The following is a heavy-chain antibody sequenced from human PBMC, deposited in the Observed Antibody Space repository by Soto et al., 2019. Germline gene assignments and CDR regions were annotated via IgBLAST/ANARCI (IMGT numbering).Heavy chain of an antibody. J-gene: IGHJ6*02. D-gene: IGHD3-22*01. CDR3: ARVYDSSGYYYGKSYFYGMDD. Sequence: PGESLKISCKGSGYTFINYWIGWVRQMPGKVLEWMGTIYPGDSDTAYSPSFQGQVTISADESTSTAYLQWRSLKASDTAVYYCARVYDSSGYYYGKSYFYGMDDWGQGXTVTVSS. CDR1: GYTFINYW. V-gene: IGHV5-51*01. CDR2: IYPGDSDT.